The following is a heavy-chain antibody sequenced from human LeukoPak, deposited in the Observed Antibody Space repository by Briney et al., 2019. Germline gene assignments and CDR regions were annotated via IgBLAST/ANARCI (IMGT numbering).Heavy chain of an antibody. J-gene: IGHJ5*02. CDR1: GFTFGDYP. CDR2: IRSTPYGGTT. Sequence: GESLKISCTASGFTFGDYPMIWFRRAPGKGLEWVGFIRSTPYGGTTEYAASVKGRFTISRDDSNSIAYLQMNNLKTEDTAVYYCTRDRPALWNWFDPWGQGTLVTVSS. CDR3: TRDRPALWNWFDP. D-gene: IGHD2-21*01. V-gene: IGHV3-49*03.